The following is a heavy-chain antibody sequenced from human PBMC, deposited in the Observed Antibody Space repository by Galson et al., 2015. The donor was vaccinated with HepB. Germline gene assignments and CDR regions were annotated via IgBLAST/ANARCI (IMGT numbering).Heavy chain of an antibody. V-gene: IGHV1-69*02. J-gene: IGHJ3*01. CDR1: GDTLNSYS. CDR3: ARWGSDAFDV. CDR2: IIAILNIA. D-gene: IGHD7-27*01. Sequence: SVKVSCKASGDTLNSYSISWVRQAPGQGLEWMGRIIAILNIAEYAQKSQGRVTITADKSTSTAYMELNSLRSEDTAVYYCARWGSDAFDVWGQGTVVTVSS.